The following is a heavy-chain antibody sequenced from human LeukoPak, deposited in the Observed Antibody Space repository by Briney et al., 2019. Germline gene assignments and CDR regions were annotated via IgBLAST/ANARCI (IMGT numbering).Heavy chain of an antibody. Sequence: ASVKVSCKASGYTFTSYDINWVRQATGQGLEWMGWMNPNSGNTGYAQKFQGRVTMTRNTSISTAYMELSSLRSEDTAVYYCARGGPEYQLSNTCLMDYWGQGTLVTVSS. D-gene: IGHD2-2*01. CDR1: GYTFTSYD. J-gene: IGHJ4*02. V-gene: IGHV1-8*01. CDR2: MNPNSGNT. CDR3: ARGGPEYQLSNTCLMDY.